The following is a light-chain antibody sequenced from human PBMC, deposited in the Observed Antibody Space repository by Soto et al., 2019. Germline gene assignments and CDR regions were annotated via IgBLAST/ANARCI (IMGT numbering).Light chain of an antibody. J-gene: IGKJ4*01. CDR2: AAS. CDR1: QGISNS. V-gene: IGKV1-9*01. Sequence: DIQLTQSPSFLSVSVGDRVTITCRASQGISNSLAWYQQKPGKAPQLLIYAASTFQSGVPSRFSGSGSGTEFTITISTLQPEDFATYYCQQYDSYPLTFGGGTKVEIK. CDR3: QQYDSYPLT.